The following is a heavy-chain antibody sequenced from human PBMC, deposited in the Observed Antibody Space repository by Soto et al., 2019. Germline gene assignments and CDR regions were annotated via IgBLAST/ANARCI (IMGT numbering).Heavy chain of an antibody. J-gene: IGHJ4*02. Sequence: PGGSLRLSCAASGFTFTRYSMNWVRQAPGRGLEWVSSISSTTNYIYYGDSMKGRFTISRDNAKNSLYLEMNSLRAEDTAVYYCARESEDLTSNFDYWGQGTLVTVSS. CDR1: GFTFTRYS. V-gene: IGHV3-21*06. CDR2: ISSTTNYI. CDR3: ARESEDLTSNFDY.